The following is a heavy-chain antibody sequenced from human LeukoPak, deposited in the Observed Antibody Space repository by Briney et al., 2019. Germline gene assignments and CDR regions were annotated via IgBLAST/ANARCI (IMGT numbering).Heavy chain of an antibody. V-gene: IGHV4-39*07. Sequence: SETLSLTCTVSGGSISSSSYYWGWIRQPPGKGLEWIGSIYYSGSTYYNPSLKSRVTISVDTSKNQFSLKLSSVTAADTAVYYCARDWGIAAAGTSPYYYYGMDVWGQGTMVTVPS. D-gene: IGHD6-13*01. J-gene: IGHJ6*02. CDR2: IYYSGST. CDR1: GGSISSSSYY. CDR3: ARDWGIAAAGTSPYYYYGMDV.